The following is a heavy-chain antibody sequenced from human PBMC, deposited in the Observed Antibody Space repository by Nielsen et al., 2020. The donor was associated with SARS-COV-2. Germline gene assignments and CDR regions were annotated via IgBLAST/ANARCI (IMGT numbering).Heavy chain of an antibody. CDR2: INWSGGST. CDR1: GFTFDDYG. Sequence: GGSLRLSCAASGFTFDDYGMGWVRQAPGKGLEWVSGINWSGGSTGYADSVKGRFTISRDNAKNSLHLQMSGLRAEDTALYHCARDNQELLAFDIWGQGTMVTVSS. J-gene: IGHJ3*02. D-gene: IGHD1-26*01. CDR3: ARDNQELLAFDI. V-gene: IGHV3-20*01.